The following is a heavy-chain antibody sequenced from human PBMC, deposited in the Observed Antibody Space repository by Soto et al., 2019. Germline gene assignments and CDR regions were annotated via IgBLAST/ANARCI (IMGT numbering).Heavy chain of an antibody. CDR1: GLTFINYA. J-gene: IGHJ5*02. D-gene: IGHD6-19*01. CDR3: VGQLYSSGWAAVSP. Sequence: LRLSCAASGLTFINYAMHWVRQAPGKGLEWVAVIRYDGSHENYADSVKGRFTISRDNSKNILYLQMNSLRAEDTALYYCVGQLYSSGWAAVSPWGQGTLVTVSS. CDR2: IRYDGSHE. V-gene: IGHV3-33*01.